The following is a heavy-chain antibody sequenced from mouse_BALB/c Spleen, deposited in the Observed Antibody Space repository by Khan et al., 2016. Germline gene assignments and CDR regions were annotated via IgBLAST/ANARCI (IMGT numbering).Heavy chain of an antibody. CDR2: ISSGSSTI. CDR3: ARGDY. CDR1: GFTFSRFG. V-gene: IGHV5-17*02. Sequence: EVELVESGGGLVQPGGSRKLSCAASGFTFSRFGMHWVRQAPEKGLEWVAYISSGSSTIYYADTLTGRFTISRDHPKHDLFLQMTIQRAEDTAMYYCARGDYWGQGTTLTVSS. J-gene: IGHJ2*01.